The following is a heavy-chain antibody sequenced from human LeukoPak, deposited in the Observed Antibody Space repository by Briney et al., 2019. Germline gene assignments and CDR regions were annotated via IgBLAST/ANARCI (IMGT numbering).Heavy chain of an antibody. V-gene: IGHV3-74*01. J-gene: IGHJ6*02. Sequence: GGSLRLSCAASGFTFSDYWMHWVRQAPGKGLVWVSRIKSDGISTSNADSVKGRFTISRDNAKNTLYLQMNSLRAEDTAVYYCARDRFYGMDVWGQGTTVTVSS. CDR3: ARDRFYGMDV. CDR1: GFTFSDYW. CDR2: IKSDGIST.